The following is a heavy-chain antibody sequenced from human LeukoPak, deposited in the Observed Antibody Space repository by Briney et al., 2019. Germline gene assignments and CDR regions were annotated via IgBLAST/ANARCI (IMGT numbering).Heavy chain of an antibody. CDR1: GGSISSYY. CDR2: IYYSGST. D-gene: IGHD3-22*01. J-gene: IGHJ4*02. Sequence: SETLSLTCTVSGGSISSYYWSWIRQPPGKGLEWIGYIYYSGSTDYNPSLKSRVTISVDTSKNQFSLKLTSVTAADTAVYYCARRNNNSSGYYSIYFDSWGQGTLVTVSS. V-gene: IGHV4-59*01. CDR3: ARRNNNSSGYYSIYFDS.